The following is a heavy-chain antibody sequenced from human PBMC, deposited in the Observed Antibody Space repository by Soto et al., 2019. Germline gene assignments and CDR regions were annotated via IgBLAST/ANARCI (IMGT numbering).Heavy chain of an antibody. CDR2: IHSDGSST. V-gene: IGHV3-74*01. Sequence: PGGSLRLSCAASGFTFSYYWMHWVRQAPGQGLVWVSRIHSDGSSTTYADSVKGRFTISRDNAKNSLYLQMNSLRAEDTAVYYCVRDRENYYAMDVWGQGTTVTVSS. CDR1: GFTFSYYW. J-gene: IGHJ6*02. CDR3: VRDRENYYAMDV.